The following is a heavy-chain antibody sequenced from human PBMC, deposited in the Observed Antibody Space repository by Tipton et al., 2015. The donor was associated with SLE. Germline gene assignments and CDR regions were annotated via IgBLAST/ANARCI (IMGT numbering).Heavy chain of an antibody. D-gene: IGHD2-2*01. CDR3: ARRFTSPSWTAFNV. J-gene: IGHJ3*01. V-gene: IGHV3-30-3*01. Sequence: SLRLSCAASEFTFSTYAMHWVRQAPGKGLEWVTLISPDGTNTYYADSVKGRFTISRDNAKNTLYLQMNSLRAEDTALYYCARRFTSPSWTAFNVWGQGTMVTVSS. CDR2: ISPDGTNT. CDR1: EFTFSTYA.